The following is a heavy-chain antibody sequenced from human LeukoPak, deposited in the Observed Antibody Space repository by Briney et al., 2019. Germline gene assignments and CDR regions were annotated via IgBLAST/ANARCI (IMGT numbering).Heavy chain of an antibody. CDR3: ASTHRGYSYGPHSDY. J-gene: IGHJ4*02. D-gene: IGHD5-18*01. V-gene: IGHV1-69*13. CDR2: IIPIFGTA. CDR1: GGTFSSYA. Sequence: GASVKVPCKASGGTFSSYAISWVRQAPGQGLEWMGGIIPIFGTANYAQKFQGRVTITADESTSTAYMELSSLRSEDTAVYYCASTHRGYSYGPHSDYWGQGTLVTVSS.